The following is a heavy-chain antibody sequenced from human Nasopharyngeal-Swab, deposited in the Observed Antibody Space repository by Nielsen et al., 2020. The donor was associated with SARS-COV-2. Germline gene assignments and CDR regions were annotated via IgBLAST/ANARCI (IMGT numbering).Heavy chain of an antibody. J-gene: IGHJ2*01. CDR2: ISYDGSNK. D-gene: IGHD5-18*01. Sequence: GESLKISCAASGFTFSSYAMHWVRQAPGKGLEWVAVISYDGSNKYYADSVKGRFTISRDNSKNTLYLQMNSLRAKDTAVYYCARDLRFEDTAMAGYFDLWGRGTLVTVSS. V-gene: IGHV3-30-3*01. CDR3: ARDLRFEDTAMAGYFDL. CDR1: GFTFSSYA.